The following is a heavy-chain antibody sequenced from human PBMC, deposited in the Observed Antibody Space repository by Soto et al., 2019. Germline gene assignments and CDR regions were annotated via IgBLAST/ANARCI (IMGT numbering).Heavy chain of an antibody. CDR3: ARSRNGAVPDSINF. D-gene: IGHD2-8*01. V-gene: IGHV3-30*03. CDR2: ISRDGYSK. J-gene: IGHJ4*02. CDR1: GFTFSSYC. Sequence: GGSLRLSCAASGFTFSSYCIHWVRQAPGKGLEWVAVISRDGYSKYYGDSVKGRFTVSRENSNNTLYLSMTSLRPDDEAVFYCARSRNGAVPDSINFWGQGTLVTVSS.